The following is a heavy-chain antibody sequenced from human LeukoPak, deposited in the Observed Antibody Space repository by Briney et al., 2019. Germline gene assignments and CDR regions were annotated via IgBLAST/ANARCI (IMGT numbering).Heavy chain of an antibody. CDR2: ISGSGGST. J-gene: IGHJ4*02. CDR1: GFTYSRYA. V-gene: IGHV3-23*01. CDR3: AKDRCSGGSYYECFDY. D-gene: IGHD2-15*01. Sequence: PGGSLRPSCAASGFTYSRYAMSGVRQAPGKGLEWVSAISGSGGSTYYADSVKGRFTISRDNSKNTLHLQMNSLRAEDTAVYYCAKDRCSGGSYYECFDYWGQGSLVTV.